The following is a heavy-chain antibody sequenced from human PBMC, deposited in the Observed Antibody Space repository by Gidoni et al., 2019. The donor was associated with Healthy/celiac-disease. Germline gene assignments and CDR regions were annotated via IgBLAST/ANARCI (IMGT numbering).Heavy chain of an antibody. J-gene: IGHJ5*02. Sequence: EVQLVESGGGLVQPGGSLRLSCAASGFTFSSYEMNWVRQAPGKGLEWVSYISSSGSTIYYADSVKGRFTISRDNAKNSLYLQMNSLRAEDTAVYYCARGPDPTVTTRLAWGNWFDPWGQGTLVTVSS. V-gene: IGHV3-48*03. CDR1: GFTFSSYE. D-gene: IGHD4-4*01. CDR3: ARGPDPTVTTRLAWGNWFDP. CDR2: ISSSGSTI.